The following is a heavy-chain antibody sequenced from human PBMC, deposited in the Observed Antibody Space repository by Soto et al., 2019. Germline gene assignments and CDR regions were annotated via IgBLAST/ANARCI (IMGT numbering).Heavy chain of an antibody. Sequence: PGGSLRLSCAASGFTFSSYAISWVRQAPGKGLEWVSAISGSGGSTYYADSVKGRFSISRDNSKNTLYLQMNSLRAEDTAVYYCAKSGQQLVTLSWFDPWGQGTLVTVSS. D-gene: IGHD6-13*01. CDR1: GFTFSSYA. J-gene: IGHJ5*02. V-gene: IGHV3-23*01. CDR2: ISGSGGST. CDR3: AKSGQQLVTLSWFDP.